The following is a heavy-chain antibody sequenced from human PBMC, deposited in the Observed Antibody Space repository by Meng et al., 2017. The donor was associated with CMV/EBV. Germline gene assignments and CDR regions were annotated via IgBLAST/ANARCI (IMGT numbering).Heavy chain of an antibody. D-gene: IGHD6-19*01. J-gene: IGHJ6*02. CDR1: GFTFSSYE. CDR2: IRSSGSTI. Sequence: GESLKISCAASGFTFSSYEMNWVRQAPGKGLEWVSYIRSSGSTIYYADSVKGRFTISRDNAKNSLYLQMNSLRAEDTAVYYCARALIAVAGSWDDDNGMDVWGQGTTVTVSS. V-gene: IGHV3-48*03. CDR3: ARALIAVAGSWDDDNGMDV.